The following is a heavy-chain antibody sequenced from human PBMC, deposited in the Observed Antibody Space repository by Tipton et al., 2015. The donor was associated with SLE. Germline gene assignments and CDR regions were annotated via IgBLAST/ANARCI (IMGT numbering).Heavy chain of an antibody. CDR2: IYYSGSI. Sequence: TLSLTRTVSGYSISSGYYWGWIRQPPGKGLEWIGYIYYSGSISYNPSLKSRVTISVDTSKNQFSLKLSSVTAADTAVYYCAREWGDAFDIWGQGTMVTVSS. CDR3: AREWGDAFDI. J-gene: IGHJ3*02. V-gene: IGHV4-38-2*02. D-gene: IGHD3-16*01. CDR1: GYSISSGYY.